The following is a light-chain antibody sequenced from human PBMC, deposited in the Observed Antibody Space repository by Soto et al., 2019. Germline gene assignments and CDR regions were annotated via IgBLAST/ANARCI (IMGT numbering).Light chain of an antibody. CDR1: QSVRNY. J-gene: IGKJ2*01. V-gene: IGKV3-11*01. CDR2: DAS. Sequence: EIVLTQSPATLSLSPGERVTLSCRASQSVRNYLAWYQQKPGQAPRFLIYDASTRATGIPARFSGRGSGTVFTLILSTLVLEFFRFDDYRDLNT. CDR3: RDLNT.